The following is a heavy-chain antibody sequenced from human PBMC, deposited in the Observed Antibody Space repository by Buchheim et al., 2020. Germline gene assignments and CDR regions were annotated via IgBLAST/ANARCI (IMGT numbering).Heavy chain of an antibody. Sequence: QVQLVESGGGVVQPGRSLRLSCAASGFTFSSYGMHWVRQAPGKGLEWVAVISYDGSNKYYADSVKGRFTISRDNSKNTLYLQMNSLRAEDTAVYYCAKDRQWLVRRGLFDYWGQGTL. CDR3: AKDRQWLVRRGLFDY. CDR1: GFTFSSYG. J-gene: IGHJ4*02. V-gene: IGHV3-30*18. D-gene: IGHD6-19*01. CDR2: ISYDGSNK.